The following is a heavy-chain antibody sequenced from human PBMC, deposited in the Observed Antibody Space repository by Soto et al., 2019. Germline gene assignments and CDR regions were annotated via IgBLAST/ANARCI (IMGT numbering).Heavy chain of an antibody. CDR2: ILKDGKSK. Sequence: QVQLVESGGGVVQPGGSLRLSCAASGFILSDFAMHWVRQAPGRGLEWVAVILKDGKSKYYADSVRGGFTISSDTSKEKIFLQLTSLRLDDSAVYYCAKTGCNGGSCFSWFDPWGQGTPVIVSS. D-gene: IGHD2-15*01. J-gene: IGHJ5*02. V-gene: IGHV3-30*04. CDR1: GFILSDFA. CDR3: AKTGCNGGSCFSWFDP.